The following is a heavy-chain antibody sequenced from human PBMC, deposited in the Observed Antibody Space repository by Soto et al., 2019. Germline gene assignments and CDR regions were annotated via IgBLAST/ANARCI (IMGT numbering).Heavy chain of an antibody. V-gene: IGHV1-69*01. D-gene: IGHD3-10*01. J-gene: IGHJ6*02. CDR3: ARRGGSVAEYYYYYGMDV. Sequence: QVQLVQAGAEVKKPGSSVKVSCKASGGTCSSDAISWVRQAPGQGLEWMGGIIPIFGTANYAQKFQGRVTITADESTSTAYMELSSLRSEDTAVYYCARRGGSVAEYYYYYGMDVCGQGTTVTVSS. CDR1: GGTCSSDA. CDR2: IIPIFGTA.